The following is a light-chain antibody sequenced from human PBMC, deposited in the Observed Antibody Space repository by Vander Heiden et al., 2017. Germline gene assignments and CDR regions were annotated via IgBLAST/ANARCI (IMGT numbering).Light chain of an antibody. Sequence: EIVMTQSPATLSVSPGERATLSCRASQFVSNDLAWYHQKPGLAPRLLMYDASTRATGIPARFSGSGSGIEFTLTINSLQSEDFAVYFCQQYNNWPRTFGQGTKLEIK. CDR1: QFVSND. CDR2: DAS. CDR3: QQYNNWPRT. V-gene: IGKV3-15*01. J-gene: IGKJ2*01.